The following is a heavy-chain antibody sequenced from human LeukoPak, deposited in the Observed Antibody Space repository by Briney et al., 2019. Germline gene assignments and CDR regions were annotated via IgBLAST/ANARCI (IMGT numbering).Heavy chain of an antibody. V-gene: IGHV3-30*18. D-gene: IGHD4-17*01. CDR2: ISYDGSNK. Sequence: GRSLRLSCAASGFTFSSYGMHWVRQAPGKGLEWVAVISYDGSNKYYADSVKGRFTISRDNSKNTLYLQMNSLRAEDTAVYYCAKDRGYGDAEGYGMDVWGQGTTVTVCS. CDR1: GFTFSSYG. CDR3: AKDRGYGDAEGYGMDV. J-gene: IGHJ6*02.